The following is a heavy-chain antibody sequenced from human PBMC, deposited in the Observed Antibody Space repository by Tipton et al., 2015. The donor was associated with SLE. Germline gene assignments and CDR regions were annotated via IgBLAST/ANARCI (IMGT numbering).Heavy chain of an antibody. D-gene: IGHD6-19*01. CDR2: IYTSGST. J-gene: IGHJ6*03. CDR3: ARGGRLVEGPMGV. Sequence: TLSLTCTVSGGSISSGSYYWSWIRQPAGKGLEWIGRIYTSGSTNYNPSLKSRVTISVDTSKNQFSLKLSSVTAADTAVYYCARGGRLVEGPMGVWGKGTTVTVSS. V-gene: IGHV4-61*02. CDR1: GGSISSGSYY.